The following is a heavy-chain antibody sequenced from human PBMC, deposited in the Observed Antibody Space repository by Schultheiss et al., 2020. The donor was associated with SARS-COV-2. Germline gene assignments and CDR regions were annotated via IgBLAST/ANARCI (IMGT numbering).Heavy chain of an antibody. CDR2: ISGSGGST. CDR3: ARDFALRYVDRDYYAMDV. J-gene: IGHJ6*02. Sequence: GESLKISCAASGFTFSSYGMHWVRQAPGKGLEWVSAISGSGGSTYYADSVKGRFTISRDNSKNTLYLQMNSLRAEDTALYYCARDFALRYVDRDYYAMDVWGQGTTVTVSS. D-gene: IGHD3-9*01. CDR1: GFTFSSYG. V-gene: IGHV3-23*01.